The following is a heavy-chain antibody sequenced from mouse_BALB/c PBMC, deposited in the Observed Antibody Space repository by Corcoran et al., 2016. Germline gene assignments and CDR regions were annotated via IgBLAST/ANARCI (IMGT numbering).Heavy chain of an antibody. CDR2: INTYTGEP. CDR1: GYTFTNYG. Sequence: QIQLVQSGPELKKPGETVKISCKASGYTFTNYGMNWVKQAPGKGLKWMGWINTYTGEPTYADDFKGRFAFSLETSASTAYLQINNLKNEDMATYFCARDYGSSYGLDYWGQGTTLTVSS. J-gene: IGHJ2*01. D-gene: IGHD1-1*01. CDR3: ARDYGSSYGLDY. V-gene: IGHV9-1*02.